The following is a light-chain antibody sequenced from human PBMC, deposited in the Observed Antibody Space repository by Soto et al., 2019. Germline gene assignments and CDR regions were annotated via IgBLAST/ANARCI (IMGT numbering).Light chain of an antibody. CDR1: SNDVGGYNY. J-gene: IGLJ1*01. CDR3: SSYTSINSRV. CDR2: DVS. Sequence: QSALTQPRSVSGSPGQSVTISCTGTSNDVGGYNYVSWFQQHPGKVPKLMVYDVSYRPSGVPDRFSGSKSGNTASLTISGLQAEDEADYHCSSYTSINSRVFGTGTKLTVL. V-gene: IGLV2-11*01.